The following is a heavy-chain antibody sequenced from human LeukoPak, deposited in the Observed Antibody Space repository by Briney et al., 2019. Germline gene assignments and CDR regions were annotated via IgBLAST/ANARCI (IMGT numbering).Heavy chain of an antibody. Sequence: ASVKVSCKVSGYTLTELSMHWVRQAPGKGLEWMGGFDPEDGETIYAQKFQGRVTMTEDTSTDTAYMELSSLRSEDTAVYYCATVSGYARFSGFDYWGQGTLVTVSS. D-gene: IGHD5-12*01. V-gene: IGHV1-24*01. J-gene: IGHJ4*02. CDR2: FDPEDGET. CDR3: ATVSGYARFSGFDY. CDR1: GYTLTELS.